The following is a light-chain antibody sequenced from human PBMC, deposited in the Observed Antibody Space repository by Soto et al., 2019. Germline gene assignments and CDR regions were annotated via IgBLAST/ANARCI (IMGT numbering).Light chain of an antibody. CDR2: AAS. CDR3: QNYNSAPYT. V-gene: IGKV1-27*01. Sequence: DIAMTQSPSSLSASVGDRVTITCRASQDISNSLAWFQQKPGKVPRLLIFAASTLQSGVPSRFSGGASGTEFILTIGSLQPEDVATYYCQNYNSAPYTFGQGTKLEI. CDR1: QDISNS. J-gene: IGKJ2*01.